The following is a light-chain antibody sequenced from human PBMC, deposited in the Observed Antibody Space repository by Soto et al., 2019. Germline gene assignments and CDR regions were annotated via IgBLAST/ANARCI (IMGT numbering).Light chain of an antibody. CDR1: SSTIGAGYD. CDR2: GNS. J-gene: IGLJ3*02. Sequence: QSVLTQPPSVSGAPGKRFPISCPGSSSTIGAGYDVHWYQQLPGTAPKLLISGNSNRPSGVPDRFSGSKSGTSASLAITGLQAEDEADYYCQSYDSSLSGWVFGGGTKLTVL. V-gene: IGLV1-40*01. CDR3: QSYDSSLSGWV.